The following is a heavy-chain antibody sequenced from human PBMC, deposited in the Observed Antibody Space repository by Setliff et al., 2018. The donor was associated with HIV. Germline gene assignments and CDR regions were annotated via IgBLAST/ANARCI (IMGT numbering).Heavy chain of an antibody. CDR1: GVTFSNYW. J-gene: IGHJ6*03. V-gene: IGHV3-7*01. CDR3: AREGSTYYYYYYMDV. Sequence: RGGSLRLSCADSGVTFSNYWMNWVRQAPGKGLEWVANIKGDGSEKHYVDSVKGRFTISRDNAKNSLYLQMNSLRAEDTAVYYCAREGSTYYYYYYMDVWGKGTTVTVSS. CDR2: IKGDGSEK.